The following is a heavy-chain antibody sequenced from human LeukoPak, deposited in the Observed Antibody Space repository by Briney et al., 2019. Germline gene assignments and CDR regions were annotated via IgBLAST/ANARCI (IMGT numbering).Heavy chain of an antibody. Sequence: GGSLRLSCAASGFSFSTYHMNWVRQAPGKGLECVSYISSGCSAIYYTDSVKGRLTISRDNAKSSLYLQMNSLRAEDTALYYCARAKPGGNWFDPWGQGTLVTVSS. CDR1: GFSFSTYH. D-gene: IGHD3-16*01. J-gene: IGHJ5*02. CDR3: ARAKPGGNWFDP. V-gene: IGHV3-48*01. CDR2: ISSGCSAI.